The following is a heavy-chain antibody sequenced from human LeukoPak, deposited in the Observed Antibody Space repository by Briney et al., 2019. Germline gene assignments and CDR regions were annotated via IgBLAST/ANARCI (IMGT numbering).Heavy chain of an antibody. D-gene: IGHD3-10*01. CDR1: GFTFSSYW. J-gene: IGHJ4*02. CDR3: ARDRSSLGLWFGELRN. Sequence: GGSLRLSRAASGFTFSSYWMHWVRQAPGKGLVWVSRIYSDGSSTNYADSVKGRFTISRDNAKNTLYLQMNSLRAEDTAVYYCARDRSSLGLWFGELRNWGQGTLVTVSS. CDR2: IYSDGSST. V-gene: IGHV3-74*01.